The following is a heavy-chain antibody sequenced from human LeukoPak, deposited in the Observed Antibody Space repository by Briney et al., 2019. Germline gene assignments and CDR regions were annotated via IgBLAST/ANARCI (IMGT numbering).Heavy chain of an antibody. Sequence: GGSLRLSCVASGFSVSSNYMAWVRQAPGKGLEWVSVLYVGGNTYYGDFVKGRFTISRDNSRNTLYLQMNSLRVDDTAVYYCAREPAVGAITEYFQDWGQGTLVTVSS. CDR1: GFSVSSNY. CDR3: AREPAVGAITEYFQD. CDR2: LYVGGNT. D-gene: IGHD1-26*01. V-gene: IGHV3-53*01. J-gene: IGHJ1*01.